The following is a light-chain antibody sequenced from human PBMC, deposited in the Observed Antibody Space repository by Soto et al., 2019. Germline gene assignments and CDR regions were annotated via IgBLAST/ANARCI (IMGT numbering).Light chain of an antibody. CDR1: RTISSY. Sequence: EIQMTQSPSSMSASVGDRVTISCRASRTISSYLIWYQQKPGKAPQLLIYGASTLQSGVSSRFSGSGFGTHFTLTITNLQPEDFATYYCQQSYRSPRTFGQGTKIDIK. V-gene: IGKV1-39*01. J-gene: IGKJ2*02. CDR3: QQSYRSPRT. CDR2: GAS.